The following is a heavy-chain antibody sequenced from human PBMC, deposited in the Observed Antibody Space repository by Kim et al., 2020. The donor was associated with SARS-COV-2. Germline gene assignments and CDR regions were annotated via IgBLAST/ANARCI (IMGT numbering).Heavy chain of an antibody. D-gene: IGHD6-6*01. CDR2: IRGVTAAT. CDR1: ELTLSSYV. V-gene: IGHV3-23*01. J-gene: IGHJ6*02. CDR3: AKRLASSALDV. Sequence: GGSLRLSCAASELTLSSYVMNWVRQAPGKGLEWVSTIRGVTAATFYADSVKGRFTISRDNSQNMVYLQMNSPRAEDTAIYYCAKRLASSALDVWGQGTTV.